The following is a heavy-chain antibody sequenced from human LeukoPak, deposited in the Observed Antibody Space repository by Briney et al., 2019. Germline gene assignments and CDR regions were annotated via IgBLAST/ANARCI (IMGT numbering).Heavy chain of an antibody. CDR3: ARDALVDFYYYYMDV. CDR1: GGSISSNY. V-gene: IGHV4-4*07. Sequence: SETLSLTCTVSGGSISSNYWSWVRQPAGKGLEWIGHIYISGSTNYNPSLKSRVTMSVDTSKNQFSLKLSSVTAADTAVYYCARDALVDFYYYYMDVWGKGTTVTVSS. CDR2: IYISGST. D-gene: IGHD6-6*01. J-gene: IGHJ6*03.